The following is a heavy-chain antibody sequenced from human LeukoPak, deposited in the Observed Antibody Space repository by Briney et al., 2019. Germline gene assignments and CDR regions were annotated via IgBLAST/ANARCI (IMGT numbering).Heavy chain of an antibody. CDR2: INSDGSWT. Sequence: GGSLRLSCAASGNYWMHWVRQAPGKGLVWVSHINSDGSWTSYADSVKGRFTISKDNARNTVYLQMNNLRAEDTAVYYCAGSYVLYWGQGTLVTVSS. CDR1: GNYW. V-gene: IGHV3-74*01. D-gene: IGHD5-18*01. J-gene: IGHJ4*02. CDR3: AGSYVLY.